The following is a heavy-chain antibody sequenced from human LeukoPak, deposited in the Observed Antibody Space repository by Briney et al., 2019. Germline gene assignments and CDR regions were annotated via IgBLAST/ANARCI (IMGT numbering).Heavy chain of an antibody. Sequence: GGSLRLSCAASGFTFSSYSMNWVRQAPGKGLEWVSYISSSSSTIYYADSVKGRFTISRDNAKNTLYLQMNSLRAEDTAVYYCARSRGYSGYDSWGQGTLVTVSS. CDR2: ISSSSSTI. D-gene: IGHD5-12*01. CDR1: GFTFSSYS. J-gene: IGHJ5*02. CDR3: ARSRGYSGYDS. V-gene: IGHV3-48*04.